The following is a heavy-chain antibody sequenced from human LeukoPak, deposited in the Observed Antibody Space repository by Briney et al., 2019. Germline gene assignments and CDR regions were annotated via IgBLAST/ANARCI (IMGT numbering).Heavy chain of an antibody. CDR3: ARGYCSSTSCYTFDI. J-gene: IGHJ3*02. V-gene: IGHV2-5*01. D-gene: IGHD2-2*02. Sequence: SGPTLVNPTQTLTLTCTFSGFSLSTSGVGVGWIRQPPGKALEWLALIYWNDDKRDRPSLKSRLTITNDTSKNQVVLTMTNMDPVDTATYYCARGYCSSTSCYTFDIWGQGTMVTVSS. CDR1: GFSLSTSGVG. CDR2: IYWNDDK.